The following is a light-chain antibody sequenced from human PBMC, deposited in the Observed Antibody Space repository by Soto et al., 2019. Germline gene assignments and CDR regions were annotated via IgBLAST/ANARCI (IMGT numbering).Light chain of an antibody. V-gene: IGKV1-33*01. CDR1: QDISNY. J-gene: IGKJ2*01. CDR3: QQYDNLPYT. CDR2: DAS. Sequence: DLPMTQSPSSLSASVGDRVTITCQASQDISNYLNWYQQKPGKAPKLLIYDASNLETGVPSRFSGSGSGTDFTFTISSLQPEDIATDYCQQYDNLPYTFGQGTKLEIK.